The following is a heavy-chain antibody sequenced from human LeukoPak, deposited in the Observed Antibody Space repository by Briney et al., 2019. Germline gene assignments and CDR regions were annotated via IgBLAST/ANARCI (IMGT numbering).Heavy chain of an antibody. CDR3: ARDPFPVESGYYNGVDY. CDR2: INTNTGNP. J-gene: IGHJ4*02. Sequence: VASVKVSCKASGYTFTSYAMNWVRQAPGQGLEWMGWINTNTGNPTYAQGFTGRFVFSLDTSVSTAYLQISSPKAEDTAVYYCARDPFPVESGYYNGVDYWGQGTLVTVSS. CDR1: GYTFTSYA. V-gene: IGHV7-4-1*02. D-gene: IGHD3-3*01.